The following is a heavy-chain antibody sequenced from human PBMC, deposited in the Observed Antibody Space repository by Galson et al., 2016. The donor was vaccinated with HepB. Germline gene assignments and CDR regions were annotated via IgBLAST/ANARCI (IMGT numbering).Heavy chain of an antibody. Sequence: SVKVSCKVSGYTLSEVSMHWARQAPGKGLEWMGGFEPEDGERIYAQKFQGRVIMTEDTSTDTAYMELSSLTSEDTAVYYCSTDRGGYDFLTLYYWGQGTLVIVSS. CDR1: GYTLSEVS. CDR3: STDRGGYDFLTLYY. CDR2: FEPEDGER. V-gene: IGHV1-24*01. J-gene: IGHJ4*02. D-gene: IGHD5-12*01.